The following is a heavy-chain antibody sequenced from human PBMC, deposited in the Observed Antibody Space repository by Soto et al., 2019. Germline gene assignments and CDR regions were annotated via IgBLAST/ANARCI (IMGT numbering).Heavy chain of an antibody. D-gene: IGHD2-2*01. J-gene: IGHJ5*02. CDR2: IYYSGSA. V-gene: IGHV4-39*01. CDR1: GGSISSVSYY. CDR3: ARLHCNSPNCVPLDP. Sequence: QLQLQESGPGLVKPSETLSLTCSVSGGSISSVSYYWGWIRQPPGKGLEWIGSIYYSGSAYYSPSLKSRFTMSVDTSKIQLSLELRSVTAADTAVYYCARLHCNSPNCVPLDPWGQGTLVTVSS.